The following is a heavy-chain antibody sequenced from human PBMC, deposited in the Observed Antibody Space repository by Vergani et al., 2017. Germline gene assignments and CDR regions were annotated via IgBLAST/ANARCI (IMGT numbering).Heavy chain of an antibody. CDR3: ARHKEQLVPGNYYYYYYMDV. Sequence: QVQLQESGPGLVKPSETLSLTCAVSGGSISSSDWWSWVRQPPGKGLEWIGEIYHSGSTNYNPSLKSRVTISVDTSKNQFSLKLNSVTAADTAVYYCARHKEQLVPGNYYYYYYMDVWGKGTTVTVSS. CDR1: GGSISSSDW. CDR2: IYHSGST. V-gene: IGHV4-4*02. D-gene: IGHD6-13*01. J-gene: IGHJ6*03.